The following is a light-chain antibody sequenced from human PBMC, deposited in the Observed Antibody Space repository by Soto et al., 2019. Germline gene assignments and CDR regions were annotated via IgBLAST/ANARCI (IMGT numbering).Light chain of an antibody. CDR2: KAS. J-gene: IGKJ2*01. Sequence: DIQMTQSPSTLSASVGDRVTITCRASQSIDSWLAWYQKKPGKAPKLLLYKASSLESGVPSRFSGSGSGTDFTLTISSLQPDDFATYYCQQYNSWYTFGQGTKLEIK. V-gene: IGKV1-5*03. CDR1: QSIDSW. CDR3: QQYNSWYT.